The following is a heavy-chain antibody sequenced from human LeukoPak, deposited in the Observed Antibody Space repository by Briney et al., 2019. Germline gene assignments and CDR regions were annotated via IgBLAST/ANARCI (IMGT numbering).Heavy chain of an antibody. J-gene: IGHJ4*02. D-gene: IGHD3-22*01. V-gene: IGHV5-10-1*01. CDR2: IDPTDSYT. Sequence: RGESLKISCKGSGYSFTNYWITWVRQMPGKGLEWLGRIDPTDSYTNYSPSFQGHVTISADKSISTAYLQWSSLKTSDTAMYYCARRVTMIVVDDEVWGQGTLVTVSS. CDR3: ARRVTMIVVDDEV. CDR1: GYSFTNYW.